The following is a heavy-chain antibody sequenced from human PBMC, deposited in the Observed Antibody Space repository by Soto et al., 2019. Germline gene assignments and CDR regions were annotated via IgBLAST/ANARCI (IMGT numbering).Heavy chain of an antibody. CDR3: ARSSYDFWSGFGLLFDY. D-gene: IGHD3-3*01. CDR1: GGSISSGGYS. CDR2: IYHSGST. V-gene: IGHV4-30-2*01. J-gene: IGHJ4*02. Sequence: SETLSLTCAVSGGSISSGGYSWSWIRQPPGKGLEWIGYIYHSGSTYYNPSLKSRVTISVDRSKNQFSLKLSSVTAADTAVDYCARSSYDFWSGFGLLFDYWGQGTLVTVSS.